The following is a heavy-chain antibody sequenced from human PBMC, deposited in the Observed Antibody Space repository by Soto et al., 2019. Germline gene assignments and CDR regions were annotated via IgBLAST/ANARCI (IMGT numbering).Heavy chain of an antibody. J-gene: IGHJ5*02. CDR1: GGTFSSYA. V-gene: IGHV1-69*13. Sequence: SVKVSCKASGGTFSSYAISWVRQAPGQGLEWMGGIIPIFGTANYAQKFQGRVTITADESTSTAYMELSSLRSEDTAVYYCARGGNAATTYNWFDPWGQGTLVTVSS. D-gene: IGHD2-15*01. CDR3: ARGGNAATTYNWFDP. CDR2: IIPIFGTA.